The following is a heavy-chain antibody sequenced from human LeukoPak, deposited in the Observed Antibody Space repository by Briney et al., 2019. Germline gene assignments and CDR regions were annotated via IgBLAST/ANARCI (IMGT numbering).Heavy chain of an antibody. V-gene: IGHV1-46*01. CDR1: GYTFTSYY. CDR3: ARSRRRYYDFWSGLNPLGGIDY. D-gene: IGHD3-3*01. CDR2: INPSGGST. Sequence: GASVKVSCKASGYTFTSYYMHWVRQAPGQGLEWMGIINPSGGSTSYAQKFQGRVTMTRDMSTSTVYMELSSLRSEDTAVYYCARSRRRYYDFWSGLNPLGGIDYWGQGTLVTVSS. J-gene: IGHJ4*02.